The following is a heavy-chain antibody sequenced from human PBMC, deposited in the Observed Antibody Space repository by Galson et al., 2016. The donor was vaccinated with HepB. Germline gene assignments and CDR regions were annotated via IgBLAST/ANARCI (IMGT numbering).Heavy chain of an antibody. CDR1: GFTFTNAW. Sequence: SLRLSCAASGFTFTNAWMSWVRQAPGKGLEWVARVTSKGAGGATDYAAPVKGRFTISRDDSKNTVYLQMNSLKTEDTAVYYCTTDLGASYSSNNWFDPWGQGTLVTVSS. J-gene: IGHJ5*02. CDR3: TTDLGASYSSNNWFDP. V-gene: IGHV3-15*01. CDR2: VTSKGAGGAT. D-gene: IGHD6-13*01.